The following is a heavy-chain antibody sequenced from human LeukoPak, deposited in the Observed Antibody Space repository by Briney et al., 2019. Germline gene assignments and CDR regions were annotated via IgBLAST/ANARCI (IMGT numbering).Heavy chain of an antibody. CDR2: IYSRGDT. Sequence: PGGSLRLSCAASEFIVSINYMTWVRQAPGKGLEWVSLIYSRGDTKYADSVKGRFTISRDNSKNTLYLQMSSLRTEDTAVYYCARWSADLFDYWGQGTLVTVSS. J-gene: IGHJ4*02. CDR1: EFIVSINY. V-gene: IGHV3-66*01. CDR3: ARWSADLFDY.